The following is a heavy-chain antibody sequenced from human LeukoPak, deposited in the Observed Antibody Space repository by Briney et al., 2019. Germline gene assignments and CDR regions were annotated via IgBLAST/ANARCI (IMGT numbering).Heavy chain of an antibody. CDR2: IDHSGSY. J-gene: IGHJ4*02. V-gene: IGHV4-38-2*01. Sequence: PSETLSLTCAVSGSSINSGYYWAWIRQPPGKALEWIGSIDHSGSYYSTPSLKSRVTISLHSSKKHFSLELSSVTAADTAVYYCARGVYDSSGYHYYGGFYYFDSWGRGTLVTVSS. CDR1: GSSINSGYY. CDR3: ARGVYDSSGYHYYGGFYYFDS. D-gene: IGHD3-22*01.